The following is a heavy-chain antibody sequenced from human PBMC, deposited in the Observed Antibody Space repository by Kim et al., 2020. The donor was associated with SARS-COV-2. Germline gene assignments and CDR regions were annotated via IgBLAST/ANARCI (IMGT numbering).Heavy chain of an antibody. CDR3: ARAGGGSSWYGNNWFDP. Sequence: LKSRVTISVDTSKNQFSLKLSSVTAADTAVYYCARAGGGSSWYGNNWFDPWAQGTLVTVSS. V-gene: IGHV4-34*01. D-gene: IGHD6-13*01. J-gene: IGHJ5*02.